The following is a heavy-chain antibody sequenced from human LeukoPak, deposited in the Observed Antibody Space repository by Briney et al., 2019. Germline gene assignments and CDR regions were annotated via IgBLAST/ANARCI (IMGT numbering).Heavy chain of an antibody. CDR3: ASGIAAAGNNYYYYYGVDV. V-gene: IGHV1-69*13. J-gene: IGHJ6*02. Sequence: SVKVSCKASGGTFSSYAISWVRQAPGQGLEWMGGIIPIFGTANYAQKFQGRVTITADESTSTAYMELSSLRSEDTAVYYCASGIAAAGNNYYYYYGVDVWGQGTTVTVSS. CDR2: IIPIFGTA. D-gene: IGHD6-13*01. CDR1: GGTFSSYA.